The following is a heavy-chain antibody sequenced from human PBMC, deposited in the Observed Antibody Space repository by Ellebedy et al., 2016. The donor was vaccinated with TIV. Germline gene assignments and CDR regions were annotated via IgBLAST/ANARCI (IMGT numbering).Heavy chain of an antibody. Sequence: ASVKVSXXASGYTFTGYYMHWVRQAPGQGLEWMGWINPNSGGTNYAQKFQGWVTMTRDTSISTAYMELSRLRSEDTAVYYCARAVLVVVVAATSHFDYWGQGTLVTVSS. V-gene: IGHV1-2*04. D-gene: IGHD2-15*01. CDR1: GYTFTGYY. CDR3: ARAVLVVVVAATSHFDY. J-gene: IGHJ4*02. CDR2: INPNSGGT.